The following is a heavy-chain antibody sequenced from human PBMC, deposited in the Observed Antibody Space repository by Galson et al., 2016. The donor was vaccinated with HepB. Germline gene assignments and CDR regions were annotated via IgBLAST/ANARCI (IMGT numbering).Heavy chain of an antibody. D-gene: IGHD1/OR15-1a*01. V-gene: IGHV3-74*01. Sequence: SLRLSCAASGFTFSRYSMHWVRQVPGQGLVWVSQINDDGSLTFYADSVKGRFTICRDNAQKTLYLQMNSLRAEDTAVYYCARGTMPSPGIDSWGQGTLVTASS. J-gene: IGHJ4*02. CDR2: INDDGSLT. CDR3: ARGTMPSPGIDS. CDR1: GFTFSRYS.